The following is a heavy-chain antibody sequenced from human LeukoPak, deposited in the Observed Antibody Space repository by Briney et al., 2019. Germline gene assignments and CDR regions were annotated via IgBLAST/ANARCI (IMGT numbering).Heavy chain of an antibody. J-gene: IGHJ4*02. CDR3: ARGRGRGSYSDY. CDR1: GYTFTRYD. Sequence: ASVKASCKASGYTFTRYDINWVPQATGHGLECRGWMHPNSGNTGYAQKFQARVTMTRNTSISTAYMELSSLRSEDTAVYYCARGRGRGSYSDYWGQGTLVTVSS. D-gene: IGHD1-26*01. CDR2: MHPNSGNT. V-gene: IGHV1-8*01.